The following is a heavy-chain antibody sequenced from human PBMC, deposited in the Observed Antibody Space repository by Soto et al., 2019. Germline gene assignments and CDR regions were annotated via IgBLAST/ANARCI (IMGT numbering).Heavy chain of an antibody. D-gene: IGHD2-15*01. J-gene: IGHJ6*02. CDR1: GGTFSSYA. Sequence: QVQLVQSGAEVKKPGSSVKVSCKASGGTFSSYAISWVRQAPGQGLEWMGGIIPIFGTADYAQKFQGRVTITADEXXSKAYMELSSLRSEDTAVYYCASVETQRYYYGMDVWGQGTTVTVSS. V-gene: IGHV1-69*12. CDR2: IIPIFGTA. CDR3: ASVETQRYYYGMDV.